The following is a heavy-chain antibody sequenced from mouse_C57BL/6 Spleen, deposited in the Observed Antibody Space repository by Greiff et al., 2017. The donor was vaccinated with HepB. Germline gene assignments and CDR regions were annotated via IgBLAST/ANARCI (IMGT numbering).Heavy chain of an antibody. CDR1: GYSFTGYY. CDR3: ARDYGSSPDWFAY. D-gene: IGHD1-1*01. V-gene: IGHV1-42*01. CDR2: INPSTGGT. Sequence: VQLKESGPELVKPGASVKISCKASGYSFTGYYMNWVKQSPEKSLEWIGEINPSTGGTTYNQKFKAKATLTVDKSSSTAYMQLKSLTSEDSAVYYCARDYGSSPDWFAYWGQGTLVTVSA. J-gene: IGHJ3*01.